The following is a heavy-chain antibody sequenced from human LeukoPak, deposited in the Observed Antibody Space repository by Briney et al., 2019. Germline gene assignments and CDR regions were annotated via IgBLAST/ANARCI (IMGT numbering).Heavy chain of an antibody. D-gene: IGHD1-26*01. V-gene: IGHV3-7*01. CDR2: IKQDGSEK. CDR3: ARDGLGGGSYFAGYYYYGMDV. J-gene: IGHJ6*02. CDR1: GFTFSSYW. Sequence: PGGSLRLSCAASGFTFSSYWMSWVRQAPGKGLEWVANIKQDGSEKYYVDSVKGRFTISRDNAKNSLYLQMNSLRAEDTAVYYCARDGLGGGSYFAGYYYYGMDVWGQGTTVTVSS.